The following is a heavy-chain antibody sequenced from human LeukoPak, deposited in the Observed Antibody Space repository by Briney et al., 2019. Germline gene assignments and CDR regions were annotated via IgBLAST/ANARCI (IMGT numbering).Heavy chain of an antibody. CDR3: ARVWPPYYYYMDV. V-gene: IGHV3-21*01. Sequence: PGGSLRLSCAASGFTFSSYSMNWVRQAPGKGLEWVSSISSSSSYIYYADSVKGRFTISRDNAKNSLYLQMNSLRAEDTAVYYCARVWPPYYYYMDVWGKGTTVTISS. J-gene: IGHJ6*03. CDR1: GFTFSSYS. CDR2: ISSSSSYI.